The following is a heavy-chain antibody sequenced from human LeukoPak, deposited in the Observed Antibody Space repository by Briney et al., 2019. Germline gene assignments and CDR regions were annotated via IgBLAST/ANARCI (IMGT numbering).Heavy chain of an antibody. D-gene: IGHD6-13*01. J-gene: IGHJ5*02. V-gene: IGHV3-33*01. CDR3: ARDSAYGYSSSWYGH. Sequence: GGSLRLSCAASGFTFSSYGMHWVRQAPGKGLEWVAVIWYDGSNKYYADSVKGRFTISRDNSKNTLYLQMNSLRAEDTAVYYCARDSAYGYSSSWYGHWGQGTLVTVSS. CDR1: GFTFSSYG. CDR2: IWYDGSNK.